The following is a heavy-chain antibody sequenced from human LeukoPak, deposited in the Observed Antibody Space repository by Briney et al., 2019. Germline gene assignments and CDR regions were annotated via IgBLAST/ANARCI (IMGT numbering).Heavy chain of an antibody. CDR2: IYSGGST. J-gene: IGHJ5*02. Sequence: GGSLRLSCAASGFTVSSNYMSWVRQAPGKVLGWVSVIYSGGSTYYADSVKGRFTISRDNSKNTLYLQMNSLRAEDTAVYYCARDWRSGSGTQRWFDPWGQGTLFTVSS. V-gene: IGHV3-53*01. D-gene: IGHD3-10*01. CDR3: ARDWRSGSGTQRWFDP. CDR1: GFTVSSNY.